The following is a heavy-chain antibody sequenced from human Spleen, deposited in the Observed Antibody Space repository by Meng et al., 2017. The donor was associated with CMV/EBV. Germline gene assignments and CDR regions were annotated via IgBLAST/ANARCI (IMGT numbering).Heavy chain of an antibody. D-gene: IGHD2-2*01. CDR1: GGTFSSYA. CDR2: ISPYNGNT. Sequence: ASGGTFSSYAITWVRQAPGQGLEWMGWISPYNGNTNYAQKLQGRVTMTIDTSTRTAYMELRSLRSDDTAVYYCARDLPAATVRQFDYWGQGTLVTVSS. V-gene: IGHV1-18*01. J-gene: IGHJ4*02. CDR3: ARDLPAATVRQFDY.